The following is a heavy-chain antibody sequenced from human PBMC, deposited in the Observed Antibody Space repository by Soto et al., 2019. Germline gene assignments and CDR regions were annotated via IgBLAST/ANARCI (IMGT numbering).Heavy chain of an antibody. CDR3: ARHEGYYGDGPPTFDY. CDR2: IYYSGST. V-gene: IGHV4-59*08. Sequence: SETLSLTCTVSGGSISSYYWSWIRQPPGKGLEWIGYIYYSGSTNYNPSLKSRVTISVDTSKNQFSLKLSSVTAADTAVYYCARHEGYYGDGPPTFDYWGQGTLVTVSS. D-gene: IGHD4-17*01. CDR1: GGSISSYY. J-gene: IGHJ4*02.